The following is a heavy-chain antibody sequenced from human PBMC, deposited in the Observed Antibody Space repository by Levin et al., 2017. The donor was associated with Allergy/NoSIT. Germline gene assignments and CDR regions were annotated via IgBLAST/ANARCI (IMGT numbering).Heavy chain of an antibody. Sequence: GGSLRLSCAASGFTFSSYDMHWVRQVIGKGLEWLSVIGTAGDTFYLGSVKGRFTISRENAKNSVYLQMDNLRAGDTAVYYCTRRRGNSGLDFWGQGTLVTVSS. CDR2: IGTAGDT. CDR3: TRRRGNSGLDF. D-gene: IGHD5-12*01. CDR1: GFTFSSYD. V-gene: IGHV3-13*01. J-gene: IGHJ4*02.